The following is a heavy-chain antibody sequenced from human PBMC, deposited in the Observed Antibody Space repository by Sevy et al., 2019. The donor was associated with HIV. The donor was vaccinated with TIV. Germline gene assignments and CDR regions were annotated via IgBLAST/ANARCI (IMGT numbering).Heavy chain of an antibody. CDR2: ISYDGSNK. Sequence: GGSLRLSCAASGFTFSSYGMHWVRQAPGKGLEWVAVISYDGSNKYYADSVKGRFTISRDNSKNTLYRQRNSLRAEDRAVNYRAKDDDGSGSYYMGSGAFDIWGQGTMVTVSS. CDR1: GFTFSSYG. CDR3: AKDDDGSGSYYMGSGAFDI. J-gene: IGHJ3*02. V-gene: IGHV3-30*18. D-gene: IGHD3-10*01.